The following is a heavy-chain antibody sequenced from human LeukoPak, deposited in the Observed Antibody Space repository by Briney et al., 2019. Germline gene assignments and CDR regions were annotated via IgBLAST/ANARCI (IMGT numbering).Heavy chain of an antibody. CDR2: INPNSGGT. CDR3: ARALAFYFDY. V-gene: IGHV1-2*06. D-gene: IGHD1-1*01. J-gene: IGHJ4*02. Sequence: WVRQAPGXGXXWMGRINPNSGGTNYAQKFQGRVTMTRDTSISTAHMELSRLRSDDTAVYYCARALAFYFDYWGQGTLVTVSS.